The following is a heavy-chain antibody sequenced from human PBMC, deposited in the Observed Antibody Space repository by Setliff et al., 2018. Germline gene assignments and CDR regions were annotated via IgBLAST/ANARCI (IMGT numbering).Heavy chain of an antibody. CDR1: GGSLTQRY. J-gene: IGHJ6*02. CDR3: GRDRTAYNYGMDV. V-gene: IGHV4-59*11. D-gene: IGHD5-18*01. Sequence: PSETLSLTCTLSGGSLTQRYWSWVRQPPGKGLEWIGYVYYNGNTNYSPSLKSRVTISADTSKNQVSLKLTSATAADTAVYYCGRDRTAYNYGMDVWGQGTTVTVSS. CDR2: VYYNGNT.